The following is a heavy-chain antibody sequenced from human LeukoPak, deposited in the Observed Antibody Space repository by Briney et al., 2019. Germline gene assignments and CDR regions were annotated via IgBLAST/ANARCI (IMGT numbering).Heavy chain of an antibody. D-gene: IGHD4-23*01. Sequence: HTGGSLRLSCAASGFTFSSYPMHWVRQVPGKGLEWLVVISTDGHDNHYADSVKGRFTISRDNAKNSLYLQMNSLRAEDTAVYYCADSPGGNSVIGQWGQGTLVTVSS. CDR1: GFTFSSYP. CDR2: ISTDGHDN. J-gene: IGHJ4*02. V-gene: IGHV3-30*04. CDR3: ADSPGGNSVIGQ.